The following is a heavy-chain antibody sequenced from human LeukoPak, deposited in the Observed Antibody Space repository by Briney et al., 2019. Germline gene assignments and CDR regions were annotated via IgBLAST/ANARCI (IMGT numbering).Heavy chain of an antibody. CDR1: AGTFNTYA. Sequence: SVKVSCKASAGTFNTYAISWVRQAPGQGLEWMGRITPLSATPSQSQWIQGRVTITADISTNTVFLDLSSLRSEDTALYFCAGDPPGTPVGFDVWGQGTMVTVSS. V-gene: IGHV1-69*06. CDR2: ITPLSATP. D-gene: IGHD3-10*01. CDR3: AGDPPGTPVGFDV. J-gene: IGHJ3*01.